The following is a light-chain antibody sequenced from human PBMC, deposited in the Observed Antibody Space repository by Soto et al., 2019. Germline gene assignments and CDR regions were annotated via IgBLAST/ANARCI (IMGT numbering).Light chain of an antibody. CDR3: HQYNGYPIT. CDR1: QGISNN. Sequence: DIQMTQSPSSLSASVGDRVTITCRASQGISNNLAWFQQKPGKAPKSLISAASSLQSGVPSKFSGSGSGTDSTLTINSLQPEDFASYYCHQYNGYPITFGGGTKVEIK. J-gene: IGKJ4*01. V-gene: IGKV1-16*02. CDR2: AAS.